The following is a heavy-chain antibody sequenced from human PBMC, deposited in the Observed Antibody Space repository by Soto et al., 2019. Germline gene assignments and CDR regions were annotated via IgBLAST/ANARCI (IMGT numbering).Heavy chain of an antibody. D-gene: IGHD2-21*01. Sequence: PSETLSLTCSFSCAALNSGNYYWSWIRQVPGKGLEWIGHIYVTGAVDYNPSLRDRITISQDTSERQFSLNLRLVTAADTAVYYCARLRIATNNYKWFDPWGQGTLVTVFS. J-gene: IGHJ5*02. CDR2: IYVTGAV. V-gene: IGHV4-31*03. CDR3: ARLRIATNNYKWFDP. CDR1: CAALNSGNYY.